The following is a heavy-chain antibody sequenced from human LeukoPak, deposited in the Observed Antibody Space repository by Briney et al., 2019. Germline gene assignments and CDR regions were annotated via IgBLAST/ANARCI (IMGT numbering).Heavy chain of an antibody. CDR3: ASSRNDSVANYGMDV. V-gene: IGHV1-2*04. D-gene: IGHD3-22*01. Sequence: ASVKVSCKASGYTFTGYYMHWVRQAPGQGLEWMGWINPNSGGTNYAQKFQGWVTMTRDTSISTAYMELSRLRSDDTAVYYCASSRNDSVANYGMDVWGQGTTVTVSS. J-gene: IGHJ6*02. CDR2: INPNSGGT. CDR1: GYTFTGYY.